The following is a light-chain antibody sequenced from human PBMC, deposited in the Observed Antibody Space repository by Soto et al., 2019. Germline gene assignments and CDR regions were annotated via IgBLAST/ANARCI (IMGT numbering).Light chain of an antibody. CDR2: DVG. CDR1: SSDVGEYKY. J-gene: IGLJ1*01. CDR3: SAYTTSIALYV. Sequence: QSLLTQPASVSGSPGQSITISCTESSSDVGEYKYVSWYQQHPGTAPRLIIYDVGNRPSGVSNRFSGSKSGSTASLTISGLQAEDEADYSCSAYTTSIALYVFGAGTKVTVL. V-gene: IGLV2-14*03.